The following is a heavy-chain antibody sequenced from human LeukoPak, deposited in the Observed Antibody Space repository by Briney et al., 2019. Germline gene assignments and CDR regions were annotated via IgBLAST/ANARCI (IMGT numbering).Heavy chain of an antibody. CDR3: ARVARDDACDM. CDR2: IYYSGST. V-gene: IGHV4-30-4*01. Sequence: PSETLSLTCTVSGGSISSGDYYGRWIRQPPAKGLEWIGYIYYSGSTYYNPSLKSRVTISVDTSMNQFSLKLSSVTAADTAVYYCARVARDDACDMWGQGTMVTVSS. J-gene: IGHJ3*02. CDR1: GGSISSGDYY.